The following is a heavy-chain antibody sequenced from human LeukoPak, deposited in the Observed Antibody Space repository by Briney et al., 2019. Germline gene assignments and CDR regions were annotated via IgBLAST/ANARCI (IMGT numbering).Heavy chain of an antibody. CDR2: IYTSGRA. CDR1: GGSISIYH. Sequence: PSETLSLTCTVSGGSISIYHWSWIRQPAGKGLEWIGCIYTSGRANYNPSLKSRVTMSVDTSKNQFSLKLSSVTAADTAVYYCARDRTAAGFFDYWGQGTLVTVSS. CDR3: ARDRTAAGFFDY. V-gene: IGHV4-4*07. J-gene: IGHJ4*02. D-gene: IGHD6-13*01.